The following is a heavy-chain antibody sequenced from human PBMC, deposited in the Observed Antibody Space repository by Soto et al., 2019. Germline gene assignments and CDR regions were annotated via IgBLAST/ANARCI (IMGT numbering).Heavy chain of an antibody. CDR3: ARVRGCSSTSCYPNIPQYYFDY. J-gene: IGHJ4*02. CDR2: ISAYNGNT. D-gene: IGHD2-2*01. V-gene: IGHV1-18*01. Sequence: ASVKVSCKASGYTFTSYGISWVRQAPGQGLEWMGWISAYNGNTNYAQKLQGRVTMTTDTSTSTAYMELRSLRSDDTAVYYCARVRGCSSTSCYPNIPQYYFDYWGQGTLVTVSS. CDR1: GYTFTSYG.